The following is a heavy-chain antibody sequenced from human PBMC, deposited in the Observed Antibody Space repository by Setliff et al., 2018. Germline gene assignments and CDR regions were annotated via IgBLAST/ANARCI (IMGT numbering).Heavy chain of an antibody. V-gene: IGHV1-69*06. Sequence: GASVKVSCKASGDTFSTYALSWVRQAPGQGLEWMGGIIPLLETAKYAQKFQGRVTITADKSTSTGYMELSSLRAEDTAIYYCAREKEEARAFDIWGQGTMVTVSS. CDR1: GDTFSTYA. CDR3: AREKEEARAFDI. J-gene: IGHJ3*02. CDR2: IIPLLETA.